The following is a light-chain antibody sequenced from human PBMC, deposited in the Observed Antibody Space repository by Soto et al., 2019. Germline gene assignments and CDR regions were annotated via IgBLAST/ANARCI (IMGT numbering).Light chain of an antibody. CDR3: QQYDNRFT. CDR1: QDISNY. V-gene: IGKV1-33*01. Sequence: DLQMTQSPSSLSASVGDRVTITCQASQDISNYLNWYQQKPGKAPKLLIYDASNLETGVPSRFSGSGSGTDFTFTISSLQPEDIATYYCQQYDNRFTFGPGTKVDIK. CDR2: DAS. J-gene: IGKJ3*01.